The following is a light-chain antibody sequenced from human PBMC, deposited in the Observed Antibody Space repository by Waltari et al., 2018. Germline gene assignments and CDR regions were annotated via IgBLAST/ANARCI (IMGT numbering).Light chain of an antibody. J-gene: IGKJ4*01. Sequence: AIWMTQSPSSFSASTGDRVTITCRASQGISSYLAWYQQKPGNAPKLLIYAASTLQSGVPSRFSGSGSGTDFTLTISCLQSEDFATYYCQQYYSYPLTFGGGTKVEIK. CDR3: QQYYSYPLT. CDR1: QGISSY. V-gene: IGKV1-8*01. CDR2: AAS.